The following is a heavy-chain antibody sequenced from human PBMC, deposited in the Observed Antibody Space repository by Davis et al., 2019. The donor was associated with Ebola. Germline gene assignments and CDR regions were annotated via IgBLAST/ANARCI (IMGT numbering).Heavy chain of an antibody. CDR1: GYTFTRYY. D-gene: IGHD6-19*01. J-gene: IGHJ4*02. Sequence: ASVKVSCKASGYTFTRYYMHWVRQAPGQGLEWMGIINPSGGSTSYAQKFQGRVTMTTDTSTSTAYMELRSLRSDDTAVYYCARDLYNSGADYWGQGTLVTVSS. CDR3: ARDLYNSGADY. CDR2: INPSGGST. V-gene: IGHV1-46*01.